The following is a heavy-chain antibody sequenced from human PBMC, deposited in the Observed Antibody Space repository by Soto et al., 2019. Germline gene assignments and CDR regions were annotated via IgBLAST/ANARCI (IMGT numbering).Heavy chain of an antibody. Sequence: SETLSLTCAVYRGSFSGYYWSWIRQPPGKGLEWIGEINHSGTTNYNPSLKSRVTLSVDTSKNQFSLELNSVTAADTAVYYCARGGDTGSWYYFQYWGQGSLVTVSS. D-gene: IGHD6-13*01. V-gene: IGHV4-34*01. J-gene: IGHJ4*02. CDR2: INHSGTT. CDR1: RGSFSGYY. CDR3: ARGGDTGSWYYFQY.